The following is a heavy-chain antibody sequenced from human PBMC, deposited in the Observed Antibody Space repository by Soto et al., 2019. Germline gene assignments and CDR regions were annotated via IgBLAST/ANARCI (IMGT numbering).Heavy chain of an antibody. D-gene: IGHD3-22*01. V-gene: IGHV1-3*01. J-gene: IGHJ4*02. Sequence: ASVKVSCKASGYTFTYYTVHWVRQAPGQRLEWMGWINAGDGNTKYSPNFQGRVTITKDTSASTVYMELSSLRSEDTAVYFCTRDYYDSSGYYPNFNNGGQGTLVTFSS. CDR1: GYTFTYYT. CDR2: INAGDGNT. CDR3: TRDYYDSSGYYPNFNN.